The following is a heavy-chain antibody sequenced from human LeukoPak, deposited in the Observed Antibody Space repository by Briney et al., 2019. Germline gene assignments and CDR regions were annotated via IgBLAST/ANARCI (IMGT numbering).Heavy chain of an antibody. Sequence: GRSLRLSCAASGFTFSSYAMHWVRQAPGKGLEWVSAISGSGGSTYYADSVKGRFTISRDNSKNTLYLQMNSLRAEDTAVYYCAKDREMATPYWYFDLWGRGTLVTVSS. V-gene: IGHV3-23*01. CDR2: ISGSGGST. D-gene: IGHD5-24*01. CDR3: AKDREMATPYWYFDL. CDR1: GFTFSSYA. J-gene: IGHJ2*01.